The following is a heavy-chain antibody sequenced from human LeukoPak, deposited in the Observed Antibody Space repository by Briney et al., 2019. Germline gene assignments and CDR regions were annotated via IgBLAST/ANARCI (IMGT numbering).Heavy chain of an antibody. CDR2: VSADKGNT. D-gene: IGHD1-26*01. CDR3: AENRGGTWWDLVDY. V-gene: IGHV1-18*04. CDR1: GHTFTNYG. Sequence: ASAKVSCKASGHTFTNYGVTWVRQAPGQGLQWMGWVSADKGNTNYAQKFQDRVTISIDTSTSTAFMELRRLTSDDTAVYYRAENRGGTWWDLVDYWGQGTLVTVSS. J-gene: IGHJ4*02.